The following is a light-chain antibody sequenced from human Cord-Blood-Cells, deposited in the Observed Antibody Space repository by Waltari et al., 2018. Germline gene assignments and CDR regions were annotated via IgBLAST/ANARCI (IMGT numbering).Light chain of an antibody. V-gene: IGKV1-39*01. CDR1: QSISSY. J-gene: IGKJ4*01. CDR2: AAS. Sequence: DIQMTHSPSFLSASGGDRVTLTCRASQSISSYLNWYQQKPGKAPKLLIYAASSLQSGVPSRFSGSGSGTDFTLTISSLQSEDFATYYCQQSYSTPLTFGGGTKVEIK. CDR3: QQSYSTPLT.